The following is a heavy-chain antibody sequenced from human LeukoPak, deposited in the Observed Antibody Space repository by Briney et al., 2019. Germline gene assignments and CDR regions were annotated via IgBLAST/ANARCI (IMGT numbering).Heavy chain of an antibody. V-gene: IGHV1-69*06. CDR1: GGTFSSYA. D-gene: IGHD6-6*01. CDR2: IIPIFGTA. CDR3: AREGGGIAARRYYFDY. J-gene: IGHJ4*02. Sequence: ASVKVSCKASGGTFSSYAISWVRQAPGQGLEWMGGIIPIFGTANYAQKFQGRVTITADKSTSTAYMELSSLRSEDTAVYYCAREGGGIAARRYYFDYWGQGTLVTVSS.